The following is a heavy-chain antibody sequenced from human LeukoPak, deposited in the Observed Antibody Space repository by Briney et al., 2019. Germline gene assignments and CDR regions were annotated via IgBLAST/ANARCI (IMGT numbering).Heavy chain of an antibody. V-gene: IGHV4-39*01. D-gene: IGHD2-21*02. Sequence: PSETLSLTCTVSGGSISSSSYYWGWIRQPPGKGLEWIGSIYYSGSTYYNPSLKSRVTISVDTSKNQFSLKPSSVTAADTAVYYCARQDRYPSFHWYFDLWGRGTLVTVSS. CDR3: ARQDRYPSFHWYFDL. CDR2: IYYSGST. J-gene: IGHJ2*01. CDR1: GGSISSSSYY.